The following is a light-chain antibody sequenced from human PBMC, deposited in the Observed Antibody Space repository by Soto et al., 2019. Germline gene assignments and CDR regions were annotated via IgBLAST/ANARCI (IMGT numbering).Light chain of an antibody. CDR3: CSYAGRSHYV. V-gene: IGLV2-23*02. CDR1: SSDVGSYNL. Sequence: QSVLSQPASVSGSPGQSITISCTGISSDVGSYNLVSWYQQHPDEAPQLIIYEVSKRPSGVSNRFSGSKSGNTASLTISGLQTEDEADYYCCSYAGRSHYVFGTGPKVTVL. CDR2: EVS. J-gene: IGLJ1*01.